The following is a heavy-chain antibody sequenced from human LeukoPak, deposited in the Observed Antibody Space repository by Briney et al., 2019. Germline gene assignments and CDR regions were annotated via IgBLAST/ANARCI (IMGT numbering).Heavy chain of an antibody. D-gene: IGHD4-17*01. CDR1: GGSISSYY. CDR3: ARVTVTRWFDP. Sequence: SETLSLTCTVSGGSISSYYWSWIRQPPGKGLEWIGYIYYSGSTNYNPSLKSRVTISVDTSKNQFSLKLSSVTAADTAVYYCARVTVTRWFDPWGQGTLVTVSS. CDR2: IYYSGST. J-gene: IGHJ5*02. V-gene: IGHV4-59*12.